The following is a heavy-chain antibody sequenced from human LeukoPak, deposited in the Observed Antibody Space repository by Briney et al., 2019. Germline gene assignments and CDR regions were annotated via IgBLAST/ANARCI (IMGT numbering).Heavy chain of an antibody. CDR1: GYTFTSYG. J-gene: IGHJ4*02. CDR3: ARDPHDYGDYDY. D-gene: IGHD4-17*01. V-gene: IGHV1-18*01. CDR2: ISAYNGNT. Sequence: ASVKVSCKASGYTFTSYGISWVRQAPGQGLEWMGWISAYNGNTNYAQKLQGRVTMTTDTPTSTAYMELRSLRSDDTAVYYCARDPHDYGDYDYWGQGTLVTVSS.